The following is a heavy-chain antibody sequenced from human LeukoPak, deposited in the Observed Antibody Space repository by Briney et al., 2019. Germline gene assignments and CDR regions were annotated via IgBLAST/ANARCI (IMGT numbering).Heavy chain of an antibody. CDR1: GGSISSYY. Sequence: ASETLSLTCTVSGGSISSYYWSWIRQPAGKGLEYIGRIYTSGSTNYNPSLKSRVTMSVDTSKNQFSLKLSSVTAADTAVYYCARDGNPWNLDVWGRGTLVTVSS. CDR3: ARDGNPWNLDV. V-gene: IGHV4-4*07. CDR2: IYTSGST. D-gene: IGHD1-14*01. J-gene: IGHJ2*01.